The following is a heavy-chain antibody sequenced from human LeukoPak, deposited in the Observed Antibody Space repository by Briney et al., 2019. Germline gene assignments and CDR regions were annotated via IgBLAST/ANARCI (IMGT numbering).Heavy chain of an antibody. V-gene: IGHV3-23*01. CDR3: VKDLGRYRNNCFDY. CDR2: ISGSGGGT. CDR1: GVTFSSYA. J-gene: IGHJ4*02. D-gene: IGHD1-26*01. Sequence: AGGSLRLSCAASGVTFSSYAMSWGRQAPEKGLECVSTISGSGGGTYYADSVKGRFTISRDDCKNTLYLQMNSLRAEDTAVYYCVKDLGRYRNNCFDYWGQGTLVTVSS.